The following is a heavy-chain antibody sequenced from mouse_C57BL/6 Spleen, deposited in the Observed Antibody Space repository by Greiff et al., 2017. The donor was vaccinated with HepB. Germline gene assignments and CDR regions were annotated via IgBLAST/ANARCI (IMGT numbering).Heavy chain of an antibody. D-gene: IGHD2-14*01. Sequence: QVQLQQSGAELVRPGASVTLSCKASGYTFTDYEMHWVKQTPVHGLEWIGAIDPETGGTAYNQKFKGKAILTADKSSSTAYMELRSLTSEDSAVYYCTRREIGVFDVWGTGTTVTVSS. J-gene: IGHJ1*03. CDR1: GYTFTDYE. CDR2: IDPETGGT. V-gene: IGHV1-15*01. CDR3: TRREIGVFDV.